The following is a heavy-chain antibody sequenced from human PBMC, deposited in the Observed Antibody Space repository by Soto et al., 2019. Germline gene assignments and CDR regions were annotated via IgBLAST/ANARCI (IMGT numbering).Heavy chain of an antibody. Sequence: PSETMALTCAVYAGTFSHYYWNWNRKPPGKGLEWIGKIKHSGSSNYNPSLRSRVSISVDMSKNQFSLRLTSVTAADTAVYYCARGGSSDWQVALDIWGQGTMVTVAS. D-gene: IGHD6-19*01. V-gene: IGHV4-34*01. J-gene: IGHJ3*02. CDR3: ARGGSSDWQVALDI. CDR2: IKHSGSS. CDR1: AGTFSHYY.